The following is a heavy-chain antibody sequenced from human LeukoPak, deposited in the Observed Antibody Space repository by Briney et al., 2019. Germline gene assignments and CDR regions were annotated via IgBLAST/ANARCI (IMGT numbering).Heavy chain of an antibody. CDR3: ARVSEDYSSGWYEEYFQY. CDR1: GFTLSRYG. CDR2: IWYDGSKK. Sequence: GRSLRLSCAASGFTLSRYGMHWVRQAPGKGLEWVAVIWYDGSKKNYADSVKGRFTISRDNSKNTLNLQMTSLRAEDTAVYYCARVSEDYSSGWYEEYFQYWGQGTLVIVSS. V-gene: IGHV3-33*01. J-gene: IGHJ1*01. D-gene: IGHD6-19*01.